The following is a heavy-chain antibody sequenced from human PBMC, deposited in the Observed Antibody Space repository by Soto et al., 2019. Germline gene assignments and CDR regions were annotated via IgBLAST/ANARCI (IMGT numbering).Heavy chain of an antibody. CDR1: GFTFGDYA. Sequence: GGSLRLSCTASGFTFGDYAMSWFRQAPGKGLEWVGFIRSKAYGGTTEYAASVKGRFTISRDGSKSIAYLQMNSLKTEDTAVYYCTRDTYYYDSSGSLFWGQGTLVTVSS. CDR3: TRDTYYYDSSGSLF. V-gene: IGHV3-49*01. J-gene: IGHJ4*02. CDR2: IRSKAYGGTT. D-gene: IGHD3-22*01.